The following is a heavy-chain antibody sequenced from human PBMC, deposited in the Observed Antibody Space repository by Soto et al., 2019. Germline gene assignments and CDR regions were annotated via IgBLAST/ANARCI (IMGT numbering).Heavy chain of an antibody. CDR3: AREYCTNGVCYVFDY. V-gene: IGHV6-1*01. D-gene: IGHD2-8*01. CDR2: TYYRSKWYN. Sequence: SQTLSLTCAISGDTVSSNSAAWNWIRQSPSRGLEWLGRTYYRSKWYNDYAISVKSRITINPDTSKNQFSLQLNSVTPEDTAVYYCAREYCTNGVCYVFDYWGQGTLVTVSS. CDR1: GDTVSSNSAA. J-gene: IGHJ4*02.